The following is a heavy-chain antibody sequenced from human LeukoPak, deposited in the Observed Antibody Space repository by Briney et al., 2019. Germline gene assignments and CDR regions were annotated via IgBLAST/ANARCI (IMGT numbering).Heavy chain of an antibody. CDR1: GGSISSSSYY. CDR3: ARVRGVVIIRAFDI. D-gene: IGHD3-3*01. CDR2: TYYSGST. J-gene: IGHJ3*02. Sequence: SETLSLTCTVSGGSISSSSYYWGWIRQPPGKGLEWIGSTYYSGSTYYNPSLKSRVTISVDTSKNQFSLKLSSVTAADTAVYYCARVRGVVIIRAFDIWGQGTMVTVSS. V-gene: IGHV4-39*07.